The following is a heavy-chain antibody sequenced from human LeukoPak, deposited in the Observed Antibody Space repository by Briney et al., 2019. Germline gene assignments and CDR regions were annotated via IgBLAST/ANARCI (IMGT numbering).Heavy chain of an antibody. D-gene: IGHD1-26*01. CDR1: GGSISSYY. J-gene: IGHJ3*02. V-gene: IGHV4-59*01. Sequence: SETLSLTCTVSGGSISSYYWSWIRQPPGKGLEWIGYIYYSGSTNYNPSLKSRVTISVDTSKSQFSLKLSSVTAADTAVYYCAREEVSVAAQRPAFDIWGQGTMVTVSS. CDR3: AREEVSVAAQRPAFDI. CDR2: IYYSGST.